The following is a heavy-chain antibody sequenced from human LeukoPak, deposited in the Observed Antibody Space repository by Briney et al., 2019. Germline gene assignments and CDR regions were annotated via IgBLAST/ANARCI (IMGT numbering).Heavy chain of an antibody. V-gene: IGHV3-23*01. D-gene: IGHD3-16*01. CDR3: AKEESHLLITSSFDY. Sequence: GGSLRLSCAASGFTFSSYSMLWVRQAPGKGLEWISAISGSRGSTYYADSVKGRFTISRDNSKNTLYLQMNSLRAEDTAVYYCAKEESHLLITSSFDYCGQGTLVTVSS. CDR1: GFTFSSYS. CDR2: ISGSRGST. J-gene: IGHJ4*02.